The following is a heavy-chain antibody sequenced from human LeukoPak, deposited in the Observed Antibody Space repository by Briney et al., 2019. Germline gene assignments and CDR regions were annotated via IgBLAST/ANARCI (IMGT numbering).Heavy chain of an antibody. D-gene: IGHD3-10*01. Sequence: SETLSLPCTVSGGSISSYYWSWIRRPPGKALEWIGYIYYSGSTNYNPSLKSRVTISLDMSKNQFSLKLSSVTAADTAVYYCARTYGSGAYYYYYYMDVWGKGTTVTVSS. CDR3: ARTYGSGAYYYYYYMDV. V-gene: IGHV4-59*01. CDR2: IYYSGST. J-gene: IGHJ6*03. CDR1: GGSISSYY.